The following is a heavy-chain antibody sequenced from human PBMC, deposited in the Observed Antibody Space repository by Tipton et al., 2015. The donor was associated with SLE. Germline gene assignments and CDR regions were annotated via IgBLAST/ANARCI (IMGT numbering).Heavy chain of an antibody. CDR1: GYTFTSYD. V-gene: IGHV1-8*02. Sequence: QSGAEVKKPGASVKVSCKASGYTFTSYDINWVRQATGQGLEWMGWMNPNSGNTGYAQKFAGRVTMTRDTSINTAYMELSSLRSEGPPVYYWARAELGFRDAKACYFDFWGQGTRVTASP. J-gene: IGHJ4*02. CDR2: MNPNSGNT. CDR3: ARAELGFRDAKACYFDF. D-gene: IGHD3-10*01.